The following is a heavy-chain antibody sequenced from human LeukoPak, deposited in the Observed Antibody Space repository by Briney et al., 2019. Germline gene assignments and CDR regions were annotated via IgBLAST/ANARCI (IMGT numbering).Heavy chain of an antibody. CDR2: INPTGGST. CDR1: GYTFISYQ. Sequence: ASVKVSCKASGYTFISYQIHWVRQAPGQGLEWMGIINPTGGSTSHAQKFQGRVTMTRDTSTSTVYMELNSLRAEDTAVYYCAREAMPNYFDYWGQGTLVTVSS. V-gene: IGHV1-46*01. CDR3: AREAMPNYFDY. D-gene: IGHD2-2*01. J-gene: IGHJ4*02.